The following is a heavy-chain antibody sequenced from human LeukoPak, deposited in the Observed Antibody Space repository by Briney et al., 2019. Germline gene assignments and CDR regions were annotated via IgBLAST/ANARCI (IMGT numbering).Heavy chain of an antibody. D-gene: IGHD3-10*01. CDR1: GFTFRDYD. V-gene: IGHV3-11*01. CDR3: ARAPTYGPGSSFDY. J-gene: IGHJ4*02. CDR2: ISSSDTTM. Sequence: GGSLRLSCAASGFTFRDYDMTWIRQAPGKGLEWVSYISSSDTTMYNADSVKGRFTISRDNAKNSLFLQMNSLRAADTAVYYCARAPTYGPGSSFDYWGQGTLVTVSS.